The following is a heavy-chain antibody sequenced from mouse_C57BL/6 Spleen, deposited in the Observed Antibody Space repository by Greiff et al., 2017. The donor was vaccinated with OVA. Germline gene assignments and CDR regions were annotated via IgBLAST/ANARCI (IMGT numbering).Heavy chain of an antibody. V-gene: IGHV1-55*01. D-gene: IGHD1-1*01. CDR1: GYTFTSYW. CDR2: IYPGSGST. Sequence: QVQLKQPGAELVKPGASVKMSCKASGYTFTSYWITWVKQRPGQGLEWIGDIYPGSGSTNYNEKFKSKATLTVDTSSSTAYMQLSSLTSEDSAVYYGARDGGSSPGYAMDYWGQGTSVTVSS. CDR3: ARDGGSSPGYAMDY. J-gene: IGHJ4*01.